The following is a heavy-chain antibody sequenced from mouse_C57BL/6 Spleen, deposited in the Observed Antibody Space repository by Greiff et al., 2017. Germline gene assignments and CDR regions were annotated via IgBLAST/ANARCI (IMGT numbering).Heavy chain of an antibody. CDR1: GYAFSSSW. V-gene: IGHV1-82*01. Sequence: QVQLQQSGPELVKPGASVKISCKASGYAFSSSWMNWVKQRPGKGLEWIGRIYPGDGDTNYNGKFKGKATLTADKSSSTAYMELSSLTSEDSAVYFCGRSGAVATGFAYWGQGTLVTVSA. J-gene: IGHJ3*01. CDR3: GRSGAVATGFAY. D-gene: IGHD3-1*01. CDR2: IYPGDGDT.